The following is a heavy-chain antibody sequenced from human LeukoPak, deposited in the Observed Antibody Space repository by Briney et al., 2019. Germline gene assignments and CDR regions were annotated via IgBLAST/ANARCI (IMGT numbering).Heavy chain of an antibody. J-gene: IGHJ6*02. D-gene: IGHD6-13*01. CDR3: ATPGIAAAGNNYYYGMDV. V-gene: IGHV3-66*01. Sequence: PGGSLRLSCAASGFTVSSNYMSWVRQAPGKGLEWVSVISSGGSTYYADSVKGRFTISRDNSKNTLYLQMNSLRAEDTAVYYCATPGIAAAGNNYYYGMDVWGQGTTVTVSS. CDR1: GFTVSSNY. CDR2: ISSGGST.